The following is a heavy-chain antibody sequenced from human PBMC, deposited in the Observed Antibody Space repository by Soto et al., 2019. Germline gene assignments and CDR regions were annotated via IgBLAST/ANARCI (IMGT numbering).Heavy chain of an antibody. J-gene: IGHJ4*02. CDR2: VSFDGSNK. Sequence: QVQLVESGGGVVQPGRSLRLSCAASGFTFSTHAMHWVRQAPGKGLECVAIVSFDGSNKYYADSVKGLFTISRDNSTNTLYLQMSGLTPEDTAVYYCARDQTGITTTGGGRIDHWGQGTLVTVSS. CDR1: GFTFSTHA. D-gene: IGHD1-20*01. V-gene: IGHV3-30-3*01. CDR3: ARDQTGITTTGGGRIDH.